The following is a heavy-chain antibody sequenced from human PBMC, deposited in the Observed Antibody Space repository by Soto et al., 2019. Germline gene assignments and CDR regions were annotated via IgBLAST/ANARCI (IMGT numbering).Heavy chain of an antibody. D-gene: IGHD3-22*01. V-gene: IGHV3-11*06. CDR2: ISSSSSYT. CDR3: ARGRLYYYDSSGYPLDY. J-gene: IGHJ4*02. Sequence: PGGSLRLSCAASGFTFSDYYMSWIRQAPGKGLEWVSYISSSSSYTNYADSVKGRFTISRDNAKNSLYLQMNSLRAEDTAVYYCARGRLYYYDSSGYPLDYWGQGTLVTVSS. CDR1: GFTFSDYY.